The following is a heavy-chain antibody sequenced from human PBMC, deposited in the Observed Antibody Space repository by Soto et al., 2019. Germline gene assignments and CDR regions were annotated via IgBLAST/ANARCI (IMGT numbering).Heavy chain of an antibody. CDR3: ARSEATGLDY. D-gene: IGHD1-26*01. CDR2: IYYSGST. V-gene: IGHV4-39*01. CDR1: GGSISSGDYY. J-gene: IGHJ4*02. Sequence: SETLSLTCTVSGGSISSGDYYWSWIRQPPGKGLEWIGSIYYSGSTYYNPSLKSRVTISVDTSKNQFSLKLSSVTAADTAVYYCARSEATGLDYWGQGTLVTVSS.